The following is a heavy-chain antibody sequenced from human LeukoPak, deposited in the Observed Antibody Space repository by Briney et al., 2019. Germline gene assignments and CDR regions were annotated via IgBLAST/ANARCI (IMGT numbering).Heavy chain of an antibody. J-gene: IGHJ3*02. CDR2: TYYRSKWYN. D-gene: IGHD5-18*01. CDR3: ARGGQGDGYSADEAFDI. Sequence: SQTLSLTCAISGDSFFSNSSWNWSGQSPSRGLEWPGRTYYRSKWYNDYAVSVKSRININPDTSKNQFSVQLSSVTPEDTAVYYCARGGQGDGYSADEAFDIWGHGTMVTVS. V-gene: IGHV6-1*01. CDR1: GDSFFSNSS.